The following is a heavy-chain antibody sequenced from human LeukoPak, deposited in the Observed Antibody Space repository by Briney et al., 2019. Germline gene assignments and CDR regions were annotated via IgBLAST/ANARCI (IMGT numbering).Heavy chain of an antibody. J-gene: IGHJ6*03. Sequence: SETLSLTCTVSGGSISSRSYYWGWIRQPPGKGLEWIGSIYYSGSTYYNPSLQSRVTISVDTSKNQFSLKLNSVTAADTAVYYCARGNRGSYYLYYYYYYMDVWGKGTTVTVSS. CDR2: IYYSGST. D-gene: IGHD1-26*01. CDR1: GGSISSRSYY. CDR3: ARGNRGSYYLYYYYYYMDV. V-gene: IGHV4-39*01.